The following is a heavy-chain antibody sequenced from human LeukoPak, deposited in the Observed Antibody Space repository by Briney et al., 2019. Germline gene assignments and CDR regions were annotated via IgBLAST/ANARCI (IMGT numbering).Heavy chain of an antibody. J-gene: IGHJ6*03. Sequence: SVKVSCKASGGTFSSYTISWVRQAPGQGLEWMGRIIPILGIANYAQKFQGRVTITADKSTSTAYMELSGLRSEDTAVYYCASSSGGYSYGYYYYYYMDVWGKGTTVTVSS. D-gene: IGHD5-18*01. CDR1: GGTFSSYT. CDR2: IIPILGIA. CDR3: ASSSGGYSYGYYYYYYMDV. V-gene: IGHV1-69*02.